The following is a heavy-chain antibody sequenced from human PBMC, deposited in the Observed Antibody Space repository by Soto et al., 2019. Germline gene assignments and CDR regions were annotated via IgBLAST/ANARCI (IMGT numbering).Heavy chain of an antibody. J-gene: IGHJ4*02. CDR3: AKDSPVGYFDY. V-gene: IGHV3-30*18. CDR1: GFTFSSYG. D-gene: IGHD1-26*01. CDR2: ISYDGSNK. Sequence: PGGSLRLSCAASGFTFSSYGMRWVRQATGKGLEWVAVISYDGSNKYYADSVKGRFTISRDNSKNTLYLQMNSLRAEDTAVYYCAKDSPVGYFDYWGQGTLVTVSS.